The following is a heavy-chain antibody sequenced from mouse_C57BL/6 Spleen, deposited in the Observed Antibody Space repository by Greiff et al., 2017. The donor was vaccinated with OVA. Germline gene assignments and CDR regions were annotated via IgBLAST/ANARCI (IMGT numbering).Heavy chain of an antibody. Sequence: EVKLEESGEGLVKPGGSLKLSCAASGFTFSSYAMSWVRQTPEKRLEWVAYISSGGDYIYYADTVKGRFTISRDNARNTLYLQMSSLKSEDTAMYYCTSYDYDVGYAMDYWGQGTSVTVSS. CDR1: GFTFSSYA. V-gene: IGHV5-9-1*02. J-gene: IGHJ4*01. D-gene: IGHD2-4*01. CDR3: TSYDYDVGYAMDY. CDR2: ISSGGDYI.